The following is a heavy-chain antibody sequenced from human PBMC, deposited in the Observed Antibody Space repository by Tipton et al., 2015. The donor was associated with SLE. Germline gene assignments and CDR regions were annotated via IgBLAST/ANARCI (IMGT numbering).Heavy chain of an antibody. V-gene: IGHV3-21*03. CDR3: AKDPSGP. J-gene: IGHJ5*02. CDR2: ISSSSSPI. CDR1: GFTFSSYS. Sequence: GSLRLSCAASGFTFSSYSMNWVRQAPGKGLEWVSSISSSSSPIYYADLVKGRFTISKDNAKNSLYLQMNSLRAEDTAVYYCAKDPSGPWGQGTLVTVSS. D-gene: IGHD2-15*01.